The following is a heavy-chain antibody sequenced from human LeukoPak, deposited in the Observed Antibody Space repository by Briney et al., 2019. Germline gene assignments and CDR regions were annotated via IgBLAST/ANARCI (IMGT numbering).Heavy chain of an antibody. V-gene: IGHV3-23*01. D-gene: IGHD1-26*01. J-gene: IGHJ4*02. Sequence: PGESLRLSCAASGLTFSSYAMSWVRQAPGKGGEGVSTSSDSGGNTYYADSVKGRFTISRDNSKNTLYLQMNSLRAEDTAVYYCARGGYHASFDYWGQETLVTVSS. CDR1: GLTFSSYA. CDR2: SSDSGGNT. CDR3: ARGGYHASFDY.